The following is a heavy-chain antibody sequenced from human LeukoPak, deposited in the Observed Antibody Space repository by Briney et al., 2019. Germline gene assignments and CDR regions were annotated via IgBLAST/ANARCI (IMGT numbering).Heavy chain of an antibody. CDR1: GFTFSNYW. Sequence: SGGSLRLSCAASGFTFSNYWINWVRQAPEKGLEWAANIKEDGSEKYYVDSVKGRFTISRDNAENSLYLQMNSLRAEDTAVYYCVREGKWEMTTTTGSFDYWGQGTLVTVSS. V-gene: IGHV3-7*01. J-gene: IGHJ4*02. D-gene: IGHD5-24*01. CDR2: IKEDGSEK. CDR3: VREGKWEMTTTTGSFDY.